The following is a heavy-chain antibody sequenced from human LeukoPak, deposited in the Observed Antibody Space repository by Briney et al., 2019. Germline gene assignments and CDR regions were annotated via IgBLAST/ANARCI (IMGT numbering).Heavy chain of an antibody. V-gene: IGHV1-69*13. CDR2: IIPIFGTA. D-gene: IGHD6-13*01. CDR1: GYTFTGYY. Sequence: GASVKVSCKASGYTFTGYYMHWVRQAPGQGLEWMGGIIPIFGTANYAQKFQGRVTITADESTSTAYMELSSLRSEDTAVYYCARGAAAGPGYFDYWGQGTLVTVSS. J-gene: IGHJ4*02. CDR3: ARGAAAGPGYFDY.